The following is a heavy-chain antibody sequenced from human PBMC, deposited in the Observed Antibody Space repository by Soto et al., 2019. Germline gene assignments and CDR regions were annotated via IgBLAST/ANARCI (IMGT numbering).Heavy chain of an antibody. CDR1: GFTFSSYA. CDR2: ISGSGGST. J-gene: IGHJ6*03. CDR3: AKDLASYYGSGFNYMDV. V-gene: IGHV3-23*01. Sequence: GGSLRLSCAASGFTFSSYAMSWVRQAPGKGLEWVSAISGSGGSTYYADSVKGRFTISRDNSKNTLYLQMNSLRAEDTAVYYCAKDLASYYGSGFNYMDVWGKGTTVTVSS. D-gene: IGHD3-10*01.